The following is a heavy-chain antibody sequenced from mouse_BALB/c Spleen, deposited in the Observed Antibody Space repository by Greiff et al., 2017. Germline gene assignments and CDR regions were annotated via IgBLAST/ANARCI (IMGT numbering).Heavy chain of an antibody. D-gene: IGHD1-1*01. V-gene: IGHV2-9*02. CDR2: IWAGGST. J-gene: IGHJ4*01. CDR1: GFSLTSYG. CDR3: AREGVVAKAMDY. Sequence: QVQLKQSGPGLVAPSQSLSITCTVSGFSLTSYGVHWVRQPPGKGLEWLGVIWAGGSTNYNSALMSRLSISKDNSKSQVFLKMNSLQTDDTAMDYCAREGVVAKAMDYWGQGTSVTVSA.